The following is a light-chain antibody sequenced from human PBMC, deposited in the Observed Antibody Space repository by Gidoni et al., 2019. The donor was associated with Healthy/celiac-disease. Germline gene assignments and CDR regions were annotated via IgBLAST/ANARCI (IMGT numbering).Light chain of an antibody. CDR2: DVS. Sequence: QSALSQPASVSGPPGQSITISCTGTSSDVGGYNYVSWYQQHPGKAPKLMIYDVSNRPSGVSNRFSGSKSGNTASLTISGLQAEDEADYYCSSYTSSSTLYVFGTGTKVTV. CDR3: SSYTSSSTLYV. V-gene: IGLV2-14*01. CDR1: SSDVGGYNY. J-gene: IGLJ1*01.